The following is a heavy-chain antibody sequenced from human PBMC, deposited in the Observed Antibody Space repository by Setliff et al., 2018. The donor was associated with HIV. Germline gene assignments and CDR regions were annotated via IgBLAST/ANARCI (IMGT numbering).Heavy chain of an antibody. CDR1: GDSVSGYY. CDR3: ARPYDSLYG. V-gene: IGHV4-4*08. J-gene: IGHJ4*02. D-gene: IGHD3-22*01. Sequence: SETLSLTCGVSGDSVSGYYWIWIRQSPGKGLEWIGNIYPSGSIHPSGATNYNPSLKGRVTISADTSKNQFYLKLTSVTAADTAIYYCARPYDSLYGWGQGVLVTVSS. CDR2: IYPSGSIHPSGAT.